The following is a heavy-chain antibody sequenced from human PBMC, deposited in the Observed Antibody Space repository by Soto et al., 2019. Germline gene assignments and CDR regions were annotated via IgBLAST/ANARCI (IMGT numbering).Heavy chain of an antibody. CDR2: MNAGSGDT. J-gene: IGHJ5*02. Sequence: GSSVTFSCTSSGCTVCRYTISCVGHAPGQGLEWMGWMNAGSGDTGYEQKFQGRVNMTRDISIATAYMELSSLRSDDTAIYYCARMETFGSLNWFDPWGQGTLVTVSS. CDR3: ARMETFGSLNWFDP. V-gene: IGHV1-8*01. CDR1: GCTVCRYT. D-gene: IGHD3-16*01.